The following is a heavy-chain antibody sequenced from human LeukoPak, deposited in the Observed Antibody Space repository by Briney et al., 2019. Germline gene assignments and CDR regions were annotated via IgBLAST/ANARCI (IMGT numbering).Heavy chain of an antibody. Sequence: GGSLRLSCATSGFTFSSSTFGSYTMNWVRQAPGKGLEWVSCLSGGGGTTFYPDSVKGRFTISRDNSKNTLYLQMNSLRAEDTAMYYCARVRLQPSYYFDFWGQGTLVTVSS. V-gene: IGHV3-23*01. CDR1: GFTFSSSTFGSYT. J-gene: IGHJ4*02. CDR3: ARVRLQPSYYFDF. D-gene: IGHD5-18*01. CDR2: LSGGGGTT.